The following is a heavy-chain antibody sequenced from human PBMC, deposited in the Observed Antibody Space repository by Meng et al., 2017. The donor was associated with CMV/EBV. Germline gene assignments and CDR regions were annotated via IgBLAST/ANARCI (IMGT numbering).Heavy chain of an antibody. CDR1: GGSISSSGSY. J-gene: IGHJ5*02. CDR2: IYYSGST. V-gene: IGHV4-39*07. D-gene: IGHD3-22*01. CDR3: ARGVVTMIVVYDP. Sequence: QLQHCGPGLVKPSETLSLTWTVSGGSISSSGSYWGWIRQPPGKGLEWIGSIYYSGSTYYNPSLKSRVTISVDTSKNQFSLKLSSVTAADTAVYYCARGVVTMIVVYDPWGQGTLVTVSS.